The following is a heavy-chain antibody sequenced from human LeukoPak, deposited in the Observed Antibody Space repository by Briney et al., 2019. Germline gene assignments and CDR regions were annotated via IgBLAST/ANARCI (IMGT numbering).Heavy chain of an antibody. CDR1: GYTFTAFY. D-gene: IGHD5-18*01. Sequence: GASVKVSCKPSGYTFTAFYIYWVRQAPGQGLECMGWIHPNSGATNYAQNFQGRVTMTRDTSITTAYMELIRLTSDDTAVYYCARAAPLAGTAVVGYFYGMDVWGQGTTVTVSS. V-gene: IGHV1-2*02. CDR2: IHPNSGAT. J-gene: IGHJ6*02. CDR3: ARAAPLAGTAVVGYFYGMDV.